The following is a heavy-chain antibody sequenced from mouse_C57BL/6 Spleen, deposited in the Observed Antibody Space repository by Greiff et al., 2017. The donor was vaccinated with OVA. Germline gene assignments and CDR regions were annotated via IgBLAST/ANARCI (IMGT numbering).Heavy chain of an antibody. CDR1: GYTFTSYW. CDR2: IYPSDSET. CDR3: ARRVGYYFDY. Sequence: VQLQQPGAELVRPGSSVKLSCKASGYTFTSYWMDWVKQRPGQGLEWIGNIYPSDSETHYNQKFKDKATLTVDKSSSTAYMQLSSLTSEDSAVYYCARRVGYYFDYWGQGTTLTVSS. V-gene: IGHV1-61*01. D-gene: IGHD2-2*01. J-gene: IGHJ2*01.